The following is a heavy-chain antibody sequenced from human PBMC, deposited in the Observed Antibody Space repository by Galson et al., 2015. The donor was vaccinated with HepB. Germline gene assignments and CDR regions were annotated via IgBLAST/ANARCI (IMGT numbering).Heavy chain of an antibody. Sequence: LRLSCAASGFTFSSYSMNWVRQAPGKGLEWVSSISSSSSYIYYADSVKGRFTISRDNAKNSLYLQMNSLRAEDTAVYYCARDRYVVVVPAAKDAFDIWGQGTMVTVSS. J-gene: IGHJ3*02. V-gene: IGHV3-21*01. CDR3: ARDRYVVVVPAAKDAFDI. CDR1: GFTFSSYS. CDR2: ISSSSSYI. D-gene: IGHD2-2*01.